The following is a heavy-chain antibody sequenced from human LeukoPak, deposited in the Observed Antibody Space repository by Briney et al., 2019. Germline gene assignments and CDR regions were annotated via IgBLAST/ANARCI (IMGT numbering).Heavy chain of an antibody. CDR1: GFTFGDYA. Sequence: PGRSLRLSCAASGFTFGDYAMHWVRHAPGKGLEWVSGISWNSGSITYADSVKGRFTISRDNAKNSLYLQMNSLRAEDTAFYYCAKAPYSSSSPADLDYWGQGSLVTVSS. CDR2: ISWNSGSI. J-gene: IGHJ4*02. V-gene: IGHV3-9*01. D-gene: IGHD6-6*01. CDR3: AKAPYSSSSPADLDY.